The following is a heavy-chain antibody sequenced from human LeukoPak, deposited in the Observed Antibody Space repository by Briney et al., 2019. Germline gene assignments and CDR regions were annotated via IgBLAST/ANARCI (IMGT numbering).Heavy chain of an antibody. D-gene: IGHD2-21*01. CDR2: IRSKAYGGTT. CDR3: TRDRNIVVP. Sequence: PGGSLRLSCTASGFTFGDYAMSWVRQAPGKGLEWVGFIRSKAYGGTTEYAASVKGRFTISRDDSKSIAYLQMNSLKTEDTAVYYCTRDRNIVVPWGQGTLVTVSS. J-gene: IGHJ5*02. CDR1: GFTFGDYA. V-gene: IGHV3-49*04.